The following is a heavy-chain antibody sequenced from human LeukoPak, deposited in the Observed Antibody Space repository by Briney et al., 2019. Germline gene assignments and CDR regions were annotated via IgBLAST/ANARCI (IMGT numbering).Heavy chain of an antibody. CDR1: GGSTSSDY. Sequence: SETLSLTCTVSGGSTSSDYWSWIRQSPGKGLEWVGCVYNSGDTGKNPSLKSRVTILLDTSKNQRSLKLTSVSAADTAVYYCARLKLGAYFDLWGRGTLVTVSS. CDR3: ARLKLGAYFDL. CDR2: VYNSGDT. J-gene: IGHJ2*01. D-gene: IGHD3-16*01. V-gene: IGHV4-59*08.